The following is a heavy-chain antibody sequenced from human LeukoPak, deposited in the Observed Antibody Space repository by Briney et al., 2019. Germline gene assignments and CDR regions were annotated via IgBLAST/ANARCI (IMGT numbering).Heavy chain of an antibody. CDR3: AKVLRGYQVLPFDY. D-gene: IGHD2-2*01. V-gene: IGHV3-15*05. CDR2: IKSKTDGGTT. CDR1: GFTFSNAW. Sequence: GGSLRLSCAASGFTFSNAWMSWVRQAPGKGLEGVGRIKSKTDGGTTDYAAPVKGRFTISRDNSKNTLYLQMNSLRVEDTAVYHCAKVLRGYQVLPFDYWGQGTLVTVSS. J-gene: IGHJ4*02.